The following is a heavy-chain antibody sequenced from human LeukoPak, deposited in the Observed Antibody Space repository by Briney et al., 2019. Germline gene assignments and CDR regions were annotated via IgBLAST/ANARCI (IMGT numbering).Heavy chain of an antibody. CDR1: GGSISSGSYY. CDR2: IYTSGST. V-gene: IGHV4-61*02. J-gene: IGHJ6*03. CDR3: ARSVAVAGNYYYYMDV. D-gene: IGHD6-19*01. Sequence: SETLSLTCTVSGGSISSGSYYWSWIRHPAGKGLEWIGRIYTSGSTNYNPSLKSRVTISVDTSKNQFSLKLSSVTAADTAVYYCARSVAVAGNYYYYMDVWGKGTTVTISS.